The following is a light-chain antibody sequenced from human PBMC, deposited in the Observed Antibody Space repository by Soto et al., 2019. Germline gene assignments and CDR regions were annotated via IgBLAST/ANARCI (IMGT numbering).Light chain of an antibody. CDR3: SSFTSGGTWV. CDR1: SSDVGAYNH. J-gene: IGLJ3*02. Sequence: QSVLTQPASVSGSPGQSITISCTGTSSDVGAYNHVSWYQQHPGKVPTVMIYEVNNRPSGVSNRFSASKSGNTASLTISGLQAEDEATYYCSSFTSGGTWVFGGGTKLTVL. V-gene: IGLV2-14*03. CDR2: EVN.